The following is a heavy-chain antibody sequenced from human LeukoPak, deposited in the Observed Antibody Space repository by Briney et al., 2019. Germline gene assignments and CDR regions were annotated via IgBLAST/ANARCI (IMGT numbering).Heavy chain of an antibody. CDR1: GFTFDDYA. Sequence: GRSLRLSCAASGFTFDDYAMHWVRQAPGKGLEWVPGISWNSGSIGYADSVKGRFTISRDNAKNSLYLQMNSLRAEDTALYYCAKIGSGYYPIWGQGTLVTVSS. V-gene: IGHV3-9*01. CDR2: ISWNSGSI. D-gene: IGHD3-3*01. J-gene: IGHJ4*02. CDR3: AKIGSGYYPI.